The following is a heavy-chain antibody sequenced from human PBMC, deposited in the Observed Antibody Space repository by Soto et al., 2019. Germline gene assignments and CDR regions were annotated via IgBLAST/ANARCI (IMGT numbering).Heavy chain of an antibody. CDR3: AKDENKSPFDY. V-gene: IGHV3-30*18. CDR2: ISYDGSNK. CDR1: GFTFSSYG. J-gene: IGHJ4*02. Sequence: PGGSLRLSCAASGFTFSSYGMHWVRQAPGKGLEWVAVISYDGSNKYYADSVKGRFTISRDNSKNTLYLQMNSLRAEDTAVYYCAKDENKSPFDYWGQGTLVTVSS.